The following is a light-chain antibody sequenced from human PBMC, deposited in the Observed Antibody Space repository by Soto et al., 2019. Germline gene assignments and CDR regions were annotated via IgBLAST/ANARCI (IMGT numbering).Light chain of an antibody. J-gene: IGLJ2*01. CDR3: LLYYGSAQGI. CDR2: STS. V-gene: IGLV7-43*01. Sequence: QTVVTQEPSLTVSPGGTVTLTCASSTGAVTSGYYPSWFQQKPGQAPRTLSFSTSNKHSWSPPRFSGALLGGKAALTLSGVQPEDEAEYYCLLYYGSAQGIFGGGTKVTVL. CDR1: TGAVTSGYY.